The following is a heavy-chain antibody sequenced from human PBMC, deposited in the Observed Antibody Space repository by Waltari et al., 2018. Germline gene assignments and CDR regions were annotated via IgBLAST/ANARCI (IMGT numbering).Heavy chain of an antibody. V-gene: IGHV4-59*01. CDR3: AKNRFDMDV. CDR1: VGSISTYY. CDR2: IYYTGDT. D-gene: IGHD3-16*01. J-gene: IGHJ6*03. Sequence: QVQLQESGPGLVKPSETLSLTCTISVGSISTYYWSWVRQPPGKGLEWIGYIYYTGDTNYNPSLKSRVTISLGTSTYQFSLRLSSVTAADTAVYFCAKNRFDMDVWGKGTTVIVSS.